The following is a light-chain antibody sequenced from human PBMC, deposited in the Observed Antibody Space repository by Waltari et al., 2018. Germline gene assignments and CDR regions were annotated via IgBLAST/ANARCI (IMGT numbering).Light chain of an antibody. CDR1: QGVRSDY. V-gene: IGKV3-20*01. Sequence: EIVLTQAPGTLSLPPGARTTLSCRASQGVRSDYLAWYQQKPGQSPRLLIYGASSRATGVADRYSGSGSGTDFTLTINRLEREDFAVFYCQQYGSPPYTFGQGTKLEIK. CDR2: GAS. CDR3: QQYGSPPYT. J-gene: IGKJ2*01.